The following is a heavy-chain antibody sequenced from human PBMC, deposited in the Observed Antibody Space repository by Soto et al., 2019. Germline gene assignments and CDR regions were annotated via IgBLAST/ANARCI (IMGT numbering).Heavy chain of an antibody. CDR3: ARIIWSGYYGSDY. J-gene: IGHJ4*01. V-gene: IGHV3-48*02. CDR1: GFTFSSYS. Sequence: EVQLVESGGGLVQPGGSLRLSCAASGFTFSSYSMNWVRQAPGKGLEWVSYISSSSSTIYYADSVKGRFTISRDNAKNSLYLQINSLRDEDTAVYYCARIIWSGYYGSDYWGHGTLVTVSS. CDR2: ISSSSSTI. D-gene: IGHD3-3*01.